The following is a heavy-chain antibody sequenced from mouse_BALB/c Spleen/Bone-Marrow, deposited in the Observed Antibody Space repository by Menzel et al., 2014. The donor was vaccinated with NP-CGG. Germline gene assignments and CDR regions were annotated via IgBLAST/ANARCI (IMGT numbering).Heavy chain of an antibody. J-gene: IGHJ2*01. CDR1: GFTLTDYY. CDR3: ARDMGGLLFDY. CDR2: IRNKANGYTT. Sequence: EVKLVESGGGLVQPGGSLGLSCATSGFTLTDYYMNWVRQPPGKALEWLGFIRNKANGYTTEYSASVKGRFTISRDISQSILYLQMNTLRAEDSATYYCARDMGGLLFDYWGQGTTLTVSS. V-gene: IGHV7-3*02. D-gene: IGHD2-3*01.